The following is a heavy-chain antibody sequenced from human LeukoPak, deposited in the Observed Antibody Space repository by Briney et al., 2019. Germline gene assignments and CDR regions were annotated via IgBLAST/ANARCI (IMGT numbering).Heavy chain of an antibody. Sequence: ASVKVSCKASGYTFTSYGISWVRQAPGQGLEWMGWISAYNGNTNYAQKLQGRVTMTTDTSTSTAYMELRSLRSDDTAVYYCARDYDYVWGDGDPYYYYYGMDVWGQGTTVTVSS. CDR1: GYTFTSYG. CDR3: ARDYDYVWGDGDPYYYYYGMDV. D-gene: IGHD3-16*01. V-gene: IGHV1-18*01. CDR2: ISAYNGNT. J-gene: IGHJ6*02.